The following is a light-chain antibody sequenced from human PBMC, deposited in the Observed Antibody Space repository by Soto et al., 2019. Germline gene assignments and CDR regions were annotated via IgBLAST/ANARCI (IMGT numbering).Light chain of an antibody. CDR3: QQRSNWHRVT. Sequence: EIVVTQSPATLSVSPGERVTLSCRASQSVSSSLAWYQQRPGQAPRLLIYDTSTRAAGIAARFSGSGSGTEFTLTISSLQSEDSAVYYCQQRSNWHRVTFGQGTRLEIK. CDR2: DTS. J-gene: IGKJ5*01. CDR1: QSVSSS. V-gene: IGKV3-15*01.